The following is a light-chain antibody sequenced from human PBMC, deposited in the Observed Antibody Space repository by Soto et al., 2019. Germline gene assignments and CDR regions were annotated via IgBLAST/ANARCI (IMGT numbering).Light chain of an antibody. V-gene: IGKV3-20*01. CDR2: GAS. Sequence: EIVLTQSPCTLSFSPLERSTLSCRASQSVSSSYLAWYQQKPGQAPRLLIYGASSRATGIPDRFSGSGSGTDFTLTISRLEPEDFAVYYCQQYGSSPPITFGQGTRLEIK. CDR3: QQYGSSPPIT. J-gene: IGKJ5*01. CDR1: QSVSSSY.